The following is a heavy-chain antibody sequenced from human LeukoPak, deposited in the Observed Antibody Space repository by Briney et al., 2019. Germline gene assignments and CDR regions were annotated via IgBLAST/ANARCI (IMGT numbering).Heavy chain of an antibody. CDR1: GFTFSSYA. J-gene: IGHJ4*02. CDR3: AKVGSSGWYDEYYFDY. Sequence: GGSLRLSCAASGFTFSSYAMSWVRQAPGKGLEWVSAISGSGGSTYYADSVKGRFTISRDNSKNTPYLQMNSLRAEDTAVYYCAKVGSSGWYDEYYFDYWGQGTLVTVSS. D-gene: IGHD6-19*01. V-gene: IGHV3-23*01. CDR2: ISGSGGST.